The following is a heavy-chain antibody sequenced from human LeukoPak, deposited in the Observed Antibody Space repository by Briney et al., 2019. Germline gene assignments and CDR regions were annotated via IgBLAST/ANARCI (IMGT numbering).Heavy chain of an antibody. J-gene: IGHJ4*02. D-gene: IGHD3-22*01. CDR1: TSSSYY. Sequence: TSSSYYWGWIRQPPGKGLEWVSAISGSGGNTYYADSARGRFTISRDNSKNTLYLQMNSLRAEDTAVYHCAKDNYDSSGSRYDYWGQGTLVTVSS. CDR3: AKDNYDSSGSRYDY. V-gene: IGHV3-23*01. CDR2: ISGSGGNT.